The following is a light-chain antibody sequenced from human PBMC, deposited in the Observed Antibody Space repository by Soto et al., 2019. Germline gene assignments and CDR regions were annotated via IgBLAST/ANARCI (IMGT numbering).Light chain of an antibody. Sequence: EIVLTQSPGTLSLSPGERATLSCRASQSISSSYLAWYQQKTGQAPRLLVYGASSRATGTPDRFSGSGSGTDFTLTISRLEPEDFAVYYCQQYGSSRFTFGPGTKVDIK. V-gene: IGKV3-20*01. CDR2: GAS. CDR3: QQYGSSRFT. CDR1: QSISSSY. J-gene: IGKJ3*01.